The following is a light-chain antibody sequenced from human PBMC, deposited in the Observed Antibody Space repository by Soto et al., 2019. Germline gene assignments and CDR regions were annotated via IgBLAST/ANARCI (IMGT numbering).Light chain of an antibody. J-gene: IGKJ4*01. V-gene: IGKV1-9*01. CDR3: QQLRMYPST. CDR1: QDIAIY. Sequence: IQLTQSPSSLSASVGDRVTITCRASQDIAIYLAWYQQKPGEAPKLLIYAASTLYCGVPSRFSGSGSGTDFALTITSLQAGDFATYYCQQLRMYPSTFGGGTKVDIK. CDR2: AAS.